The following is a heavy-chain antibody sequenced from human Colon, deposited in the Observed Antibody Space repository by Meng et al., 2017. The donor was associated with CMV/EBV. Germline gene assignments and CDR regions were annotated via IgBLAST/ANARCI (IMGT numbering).Heavy chain of an antibody. CDR3: AKDQGGVARYYFDY. CDR2: ISGSGDVT. V-gene: IGHV3-23*01. D-gene: IGHD2-8*02. J-gene: IGHJ4*02. Sequence: SGFIFSHYGLGWVRQLPGKGLEWVSTISGSGDVTFYADSVKGRFTISRDNSKNTLYLQMKLLRAEDSARYYCAKDQGGVARYYFDYWGQGTLVTVSS. CDR1: GFIFSHYG.